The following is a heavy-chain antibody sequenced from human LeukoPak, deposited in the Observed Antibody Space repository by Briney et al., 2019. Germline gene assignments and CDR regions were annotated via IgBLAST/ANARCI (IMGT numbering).Heavy chain of an antibody. CDR3: TKSLGGYYAFDY. J-gene: IGHJ4*02. CDR1: GYTFTGYY. CDR2: INPNSGGT. V-gene: IGHV1-2*06. D-gene: IGHD3-22*01. Sequence: ASVKVSCKASGYTFTGYYMHWVRQAPGQGLEWMGRINPNSGGTNYAQKFQGRVTMTRDTSTSTVYMELSSLRSEDTAVYYCTKSLGGYYAFDYWGQGTLVTVSS.